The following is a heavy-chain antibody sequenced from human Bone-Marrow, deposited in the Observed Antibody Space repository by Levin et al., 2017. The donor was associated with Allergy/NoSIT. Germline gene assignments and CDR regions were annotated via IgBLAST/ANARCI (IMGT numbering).Heavy chain of an antibody. V-gene: IGHV1-2*02. CDR2: INPDSGGT. CDR3: VKNYDSWSGPPFDP. D-gene: IGHD3-3*01. CDR1: GFTLSDHY. Sequence: ASVKVSCKASGFTLSDHYIHWVRQAPGQGFEWMGWINPDSGGTLYAHDFKDRVTMTADTSTATVYMDMSSLKPDDTATYYCVKNYDSWSGPPFDPWGQGTLVTVSS. J-gene: IGHJ5*02.